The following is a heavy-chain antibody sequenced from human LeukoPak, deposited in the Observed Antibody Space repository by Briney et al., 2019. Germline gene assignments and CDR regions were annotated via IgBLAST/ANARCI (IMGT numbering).Heavy chain of an antibody. CDR3: ARDLDYGGYSNFDY. CDR2: IKSAGSSI. D-gene: IGHD4-23*01. V-gene: IGHV3-74*01. J-gene: IGHJ4*02. Sequence: PGGSLRLSCAASGFTFDDYAMHWVRQAPGKGLVWVSRIKSAGSSIRYADSVKGRFTISRDNAKNTLYLQMNSLRAEDTAIYYCARDLDYGGYSNFDYWGQGTLVTVSS. CDR1: GFTFDDYA.